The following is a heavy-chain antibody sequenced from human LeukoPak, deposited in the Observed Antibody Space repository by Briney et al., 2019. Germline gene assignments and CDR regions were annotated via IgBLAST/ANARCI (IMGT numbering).Heavy chain of an antibody. Sequence: GGSLRPSCVASGFTFNIYSMSWVRQAPGKGLEWVSSITSSGDATFHAASVTDRFTISRDNSKSTLYLQMSRLRVEDTAVYYCAKDRPNYHESSGHYYRLNGDSWGQGTLVTVSS. D-gene: IGHD3-22*01. J-gene: IGHJ5*01. CDR1: GFTFNIYS. CDR3: AKDRPNYHESSGHYYRLNGDS. CDR2: ITSSGDAT. V-gene: IGHV3-23*01.